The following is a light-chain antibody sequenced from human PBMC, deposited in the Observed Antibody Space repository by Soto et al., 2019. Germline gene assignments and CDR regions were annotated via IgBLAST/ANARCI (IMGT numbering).Light chain of an antibody. Sequence: IQLTQATSALSASVGDRVTITCRASLTISNFLNWYQHKPGKAPSLLIYGASSLFSGVPSRFSGSGSGTHFHLTISRLQPEDFATYYCHQGYRSPYTFGQGTALEIK. CDR2: GAS. CDR3: HQGYRSPYT. V-gene: IGKV1-39*01. CDR1: LTISNF. J-gene: IGKJ2*01.